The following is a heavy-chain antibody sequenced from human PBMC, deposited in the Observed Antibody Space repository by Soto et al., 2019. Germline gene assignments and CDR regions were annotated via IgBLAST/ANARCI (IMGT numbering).Heavy chain of an antibody. CDR2: ISNNGDTA. CDR3: AKSRVFIGAIVTLLDS. J-gene: IGHJ4*02. D-gene: IGHD3-16*02. V-gene: IGHV3-23*01. Sequence: EVQLLESGGGLVQPGGSLTLSCATSGFTFSSYAMVWVRQAAEKGLEWVASISNNGDTAYYADSVKGRFTISRGNSENTLYLQMNALRADDTALYFCAKSRVFIGAIVTLLDSWGQGTQVTVSS. CDR1: GFTFSSYA.